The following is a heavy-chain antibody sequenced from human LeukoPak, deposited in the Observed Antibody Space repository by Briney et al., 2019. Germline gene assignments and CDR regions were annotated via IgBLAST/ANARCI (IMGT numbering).Heavy chain of an antibody. J-gene: IGHJ4*02. Sequence: GGSLRLSCAASGFTFSRYSMNWVRQFPGKGLEWVSYISSSGSTIYYADSVKGRFTISRDNAQKSLYLQMNSLTDEDTAVYYCARPYTSAYYVPFDYWGQGTLVTVSS. CDR2: ISSSGSTI. V-gene: IGHV3-48*02. CDR1: GFTFSRYS. D-gene: IGHD3-22*01. CDR3: ARPYTSAYYVPFDY.